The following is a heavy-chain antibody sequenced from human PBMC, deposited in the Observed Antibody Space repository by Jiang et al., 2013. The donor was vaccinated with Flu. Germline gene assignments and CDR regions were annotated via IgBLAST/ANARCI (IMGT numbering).Heavy chain of an antibody. CDR3: AGSRAYDYVWGSYRVDAFDI. J-gene: IGHJ3*02. V-gene: IGHV4-38-2*01. CDR1: GYSISSGYY. Sequence: LLKPSETLSLTCAVSGYSISSGYYWGWIRQPPGKGLEWIGSIYHSGSTYYNPSLKSRVTISVDTSKNQFSLKLSSVTAADTAVYYCAGSRAYDYVWGSYRVDAFDIWGQGTMVTVSS. D-gene: IGHD3-16*02. CDR2: IYHSGST.